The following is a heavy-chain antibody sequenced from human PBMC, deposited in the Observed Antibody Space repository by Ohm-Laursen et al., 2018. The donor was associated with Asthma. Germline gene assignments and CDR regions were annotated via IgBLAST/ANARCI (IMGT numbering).Heavy chain of an antibody. CDR3: ARDLFNYDLNWFDP. D-gene: IGHD1-7*01. V-gene: IGHV7-4-1*02. J-gene: IGHJ5*02. CDR2: INTNTGNP. Sequence: GASVKVSCKSLGGTLGTSVIGWVRQAPGQGLEWMGWINTNTGNPTYAQGFTGRFVFSLDTSVSTAYLQISSLKAEDTAVYYCARDLFNYDLNWFDPWGQGTLVTVSS. CDR1: GGTLGTSV.